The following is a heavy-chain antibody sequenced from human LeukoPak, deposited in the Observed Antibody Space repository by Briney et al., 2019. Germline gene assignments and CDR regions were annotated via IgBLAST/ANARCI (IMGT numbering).Heavy chain of an antibody. CDR2: IYYSGST. J-gene: IGHJ5*02. CDR3: ARSTVTTFGPWFDP. CDR1: GGSISSYY. Sequence: SETLSLTCTVSGGSISSYYWSWIRQPPGKGLEWIGYIYYSGSTNCNPSLKSRVTISVDTSKNQFSLKLSSVTAADTAVYYCARSTVTTFGPWFDPWGQGTLVTVSS. D-gene: IGHD4-17*01. V-gene: IGHV4-59*01.